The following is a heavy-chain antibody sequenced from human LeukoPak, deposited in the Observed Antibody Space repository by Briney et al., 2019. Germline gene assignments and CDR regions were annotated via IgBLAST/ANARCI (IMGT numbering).Heavy chain of an antibody. D-gene: IGHD6-19*01. CDR2: LIPSLSVT. CDR1: GGTFSGYT. CDR3: ARGTEQWLSSFDS. J-gene: IGHJ4*02. V-gene: IGHV1-69*02. Sequence: SVTVSCKAPGGTFSGYTINWLRQAPGQGLEWMGRLIPSLSVTNYARKFQGRVSITAVISTSTAYLDLSSLKSEDTAVYYCARGTEQWLSSFDSWGQGTLVTVSS.